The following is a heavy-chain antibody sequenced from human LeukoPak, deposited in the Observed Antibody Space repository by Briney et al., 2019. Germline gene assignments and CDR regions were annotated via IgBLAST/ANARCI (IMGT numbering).Heavy chain of an antibody. CDR1: GGSFSGYY. Sequence: SETLSLTCAVYGGSFSGYYWSWIRQPPGKGLEWIGEINHSGSTNYNPSLKSRVTISVDTSKNQFSLKLSFVTAADTAVYYCARHRNWFDPWGQGTLVTVSS. CDR3: ARHRNWFDP. J-gene: IGHJ5*02. V-gene: IGHV4-34*01. D-gene: IGHD1-14*01. CDR2: INHSGST.